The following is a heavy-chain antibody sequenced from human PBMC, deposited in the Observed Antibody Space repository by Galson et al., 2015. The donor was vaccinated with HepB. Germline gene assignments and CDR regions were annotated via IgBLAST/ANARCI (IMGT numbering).Heavy chain of an antibody. D-gene: IGHD5-12*01. Sequence: SLRLSCAASGFTFSSYGMHWVRQAPGKGLEWVAFIRYDGSNKYYADSVKGRFTISRDNSKNTLYLQMNSLRAEDTAVYYCAKAPEERGYSGYDYVVLYYYYGMDVWGQGTTVTVSS. CDR3: AKAPEERGYSGYDYVVLYYYYGMDV. CDR2: IRYDGSNK. J-gene: IGHJ6*02. V-gene: IGHV3-30*02. CDR1: GFTFSSYG.